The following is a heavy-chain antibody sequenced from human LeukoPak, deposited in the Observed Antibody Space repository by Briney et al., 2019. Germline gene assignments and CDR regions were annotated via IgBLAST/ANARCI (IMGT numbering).Heavy chain of an antibody. CDR3: AKEGSTGWFDP. D-gene: IGHD2-2*01. CDR2: LWYDGSNK. CDR1: GFTFSSYG. V-gene: IGHV3-33*06. J-gene: IGHJ5*02. Sequence: PGGSLRLSCAASGFTFSSYGMHWVRQAPGKGLEWVAVLWYDGSNKYYADSVKGRFTISRDNSKNPLYLQMNSLRAEDTAVYYCAKEGSTGWFDPWGQGTLVPVSS.